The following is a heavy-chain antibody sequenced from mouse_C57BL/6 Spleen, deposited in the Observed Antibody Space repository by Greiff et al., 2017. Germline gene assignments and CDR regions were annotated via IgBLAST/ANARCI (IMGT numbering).Heavy chain of an antibody. Sequence: QVQLQQPGTELVKPGASVKLSCKASGYTFTSYWMHWVKQRPGQGLEWIGNINPSTGGTNYNEKFKSKATLTVNKSSSTAYMQLSSLTSEDTAVYDCARRPIYYDYIDYWGQGTTLTVSS. J-gene: IGHJ2*01. CDR2: INPSTGGT. CDR1: GYTFTSYW. D-gene: IGHD2-4*01. CDR3: ARRPIYYDYIDY. V-gene: IGHV1-53*01.